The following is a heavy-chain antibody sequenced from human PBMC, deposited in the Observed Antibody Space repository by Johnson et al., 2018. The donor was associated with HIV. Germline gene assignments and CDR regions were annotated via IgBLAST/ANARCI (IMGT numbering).Heavy chain of an antibody. D-gene: IGHD3-22*01. Sequence: VQLVESGGGLVQPGGSLRLSCVASGFTFSSYAMHWVRQAPGKGLEYVSAISSNGGSTYYANSVKGRFTISRDNSKNTLYLQMGSLRAEDMAVYYCARDSRPYVVVTLGAFEIWGQGTMVTVSS. J-gene: IGHJ3*02. CDR3: ARDSRPYVVVTLGAFEI. CDR2: ISSNGGST. CDR1: GFTFSSYA. V-gene: IGHV3-64*01.